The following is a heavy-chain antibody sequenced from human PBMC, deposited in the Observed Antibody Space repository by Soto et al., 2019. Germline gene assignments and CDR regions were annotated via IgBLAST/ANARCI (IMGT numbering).Heavy chain of an antibody. CDR1: GYTLTELS. V-gene: IGHV1-24*01. Sequence: GASVKVSCKVSGYTLTELSMHWVRQAPGKGLEWMGGFDPEDGETIYAQKFQGGVTMTEDTSTDTAYMELSSLRSEDTAVYYCATDLPYYYDSSGYYWGQGTLVTVSS. J-gene: IGHJ4*02. D-gene: IGHD3-22*01. CDR2: FDPEDGET. CDR3: ATDLPYYYDSSGYY.